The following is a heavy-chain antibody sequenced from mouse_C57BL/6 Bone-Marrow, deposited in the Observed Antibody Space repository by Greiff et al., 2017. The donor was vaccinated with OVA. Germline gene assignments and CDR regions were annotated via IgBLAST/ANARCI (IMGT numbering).Heavy chain of an antibody. CDR2: IDPETGGT. CDR3: TRSYSNYGDFDY. J-gene: IGHJ2*01. D-gene: IGHD2-5*01. CDR1: GYTFTDYE. V-gene: IGHV1-15*01. Sequence: QVQLQQSGAELVRPGASVTPSCKASGYTFTDYEMHWVKQTPVHGLEWIGAIDPETGGTAYNQKFKGKAILTADKSSSTAYMELRSLTSEDSAVYYCTRSYSNYGDFDYWGQGTTLTVSS.